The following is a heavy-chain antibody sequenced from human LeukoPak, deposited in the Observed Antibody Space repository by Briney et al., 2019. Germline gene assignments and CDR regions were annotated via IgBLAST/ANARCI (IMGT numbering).Heavy chain of an antibody. J-gene: IGHJ6*03. D-gene: IGHD1-26*01. CDR1: GFTFSSYS. CDR3: ARDPYSGSYGNYYYYFMDV. CDR2: ITSGSSYI. V-gene: IGHV3-21*01. Sequence: SGGSLRLSCAASGFTFSSYSMNWVRQAPGKGLEWVSSITSGSSYIYYADSVKGRFTISRDNAKNSLYLQMNSLRAEDTAVYYCARDPYSGSYGNYYYYFMDVWGKGTTVTISS.